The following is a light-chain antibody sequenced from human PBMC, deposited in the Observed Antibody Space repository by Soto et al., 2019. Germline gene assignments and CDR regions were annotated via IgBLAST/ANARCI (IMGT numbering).Light chain of an antibody. V-gene: IGKV3-15*01. Sequence: ETLLTQSPATLSVSPGERATLSCRASQSVRDNLAWYQQKPGQAPRLLIYGASTRAPGIPDRFSGSGSGTEFSLTISSLQSEDFAVYYCQQHNDWPPSTFGQGTKLEIK. J-gene: IGKJ2*01. CDR1: QSVRDN. CDR3: QQHNDWPPST. CDR2: GAS.